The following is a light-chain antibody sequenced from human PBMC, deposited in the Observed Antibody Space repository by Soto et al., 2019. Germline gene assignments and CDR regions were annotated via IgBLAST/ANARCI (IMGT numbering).Light chain of an antibody. J-gene: IGLJ1*01. CDR1: SSDDGNYDL. Sequence: QSVLTQPPSASGSPGQSVTISCTGTSSDDGNYDLVSWYQQHPGKAPRLMIYEDTKRPSGVTYRFSGSKSGNTASLAISGLQAEDEADYYCCSYAGSSTYVFGTGTKVTVL. V-gene: IGLV2-23*01. CDR3: CSYAGSSTYV. CDR2: EDT.